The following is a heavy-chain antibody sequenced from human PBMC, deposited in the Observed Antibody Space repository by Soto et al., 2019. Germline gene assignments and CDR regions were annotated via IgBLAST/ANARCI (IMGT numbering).Heavy chain of an antibody. D-gene: IGHD3-16*01. V-gene: IGHV3-23*01. Sequence: EVQLLESGGGLVQPGGSLRLSCAASGFTFNGYAMSWVRQAPGRGLEWVSSITRVGDATYYADSVKGRFTISRDNSKNTLYLQMNSLRADDTAVYYCAKDRPNSFGWGGNYYTPGGDYWGQGTLVTVSS. CDR2: ITRVGDAT. J-gene: IGHJ4*02. CDR3: AKDRPNSFGWGGNYYTPGGDY. CDR1: GFTFNGYA.